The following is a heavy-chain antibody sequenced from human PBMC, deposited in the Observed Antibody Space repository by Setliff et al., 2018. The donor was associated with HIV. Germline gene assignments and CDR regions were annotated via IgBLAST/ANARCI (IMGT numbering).Heavy chain of an antibody. D-gene: IGHD6-19*01. J-gene: IGHJ4*02. CDR1: AGSIRSSTYY. CDR3: IIAYSSGWLAPMGFDS. Sequence: PSETLSLTCTVSAGSIRSSTYYWAWIRQPPGKGLEWIGTIYYSGSTYYNPSLKSRATISVDMSNNQFSLRLSSVTAADTAVYYCIIAYSSGWLAPMGFDSWGQGTLVTVSS. CDR2: IYYSGST. V-gene: IGHV4-39*01.